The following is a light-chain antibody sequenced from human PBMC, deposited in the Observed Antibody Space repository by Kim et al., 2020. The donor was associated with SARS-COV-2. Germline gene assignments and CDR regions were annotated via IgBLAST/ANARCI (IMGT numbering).Light chain of an antibody. V-gene: IGKV3D-15*01. Sequence: ERVLTQSPATLSVSPEERATLSCRASQYISSSVAWYQQKPGQAPRLLIHGASTRATGIPARFSGSGSGTDFTLTISSLQSEDFAVYYCQQYYNWPRTFGQGTKVDIK. CDR3: QQYYNWPRT. J-gene: IGKJ1*01. CDR2: GAS. CDR1: QYISSS.